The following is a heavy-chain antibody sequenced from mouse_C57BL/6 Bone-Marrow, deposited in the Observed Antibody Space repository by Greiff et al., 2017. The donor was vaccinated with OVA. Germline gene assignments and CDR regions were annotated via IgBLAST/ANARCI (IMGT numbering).Heavy chain of an antibody. CDR3: ARDDYYGSSYVSFAY. Sequence: EVKLMESGGGLVQSGRSLRLSCATSGFTFSDFYMEWVRQAPGKGLEWIAASRHKANDYTTEYSASVKGRFIVSRDTSQSILYLQMNALRAEDTAIYYCARDDYYGSSYVSFAYWGQGTLVTVSA. CDR1: GFTFSDFY. D-gene: IGHD1-1*01. J-gene: IGHJ3*01. V-gene: IGHV7-1*01. CDR2: SRHKANDYTT.